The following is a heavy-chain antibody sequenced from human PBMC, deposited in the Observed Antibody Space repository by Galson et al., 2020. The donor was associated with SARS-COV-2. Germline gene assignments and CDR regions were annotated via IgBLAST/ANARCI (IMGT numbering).Heavy chain of an antibody. J-gene: IGHJ4*02. Sequence: SVKVSCKASGGTFISYAISWVRQAPGQGLEWMGGIIPILGIANYAQKFQGRVTITADKSTSTAYMELSSLRSEDTAVYYCAEMRTVITFDDWGQGTLVTVSS. V-gene: IGHV1-69*10. CDR1: GGTFISYA. CDR3: AEMRTVITFDD. D-gene: IGHD4-17*01. CDR2: IIPILGIA.